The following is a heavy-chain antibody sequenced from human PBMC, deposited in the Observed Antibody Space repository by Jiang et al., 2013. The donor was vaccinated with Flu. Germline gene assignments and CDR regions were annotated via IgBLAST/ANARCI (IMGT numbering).Heavy chain of an antibody. J-gene: IGHJ4*02. CDR3: ARPGSSSSGWWDY. V-gene: IGHV4-59*12. Sequence: LLKPSETLSLTCTVSGGSINNYYGSWIRQSPGKGLEWIGYIYYSGSSNCNPSLKSRVTISVDTSKNQFSLKLSSVTAADTAVYYCARPGSSSSGWWDYWGQGTLVTVSS. CDR2: IYYSGSS. CDR1: GGSINNYY. D-gene: IGHD6-19*01.